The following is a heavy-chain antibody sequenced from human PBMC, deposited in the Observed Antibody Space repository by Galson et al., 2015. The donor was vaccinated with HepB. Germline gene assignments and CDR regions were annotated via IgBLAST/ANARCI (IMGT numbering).Heavy chain of an antibody. V-gene: IGHV1-69*13. CDR3: ARGDVNNPSYYYYYMDV. J-gene: IGHJ6*03. CDR1: GGTFSSYA. CDR2: IIPIFGTA. Sequence: SVKVSCKASGGTFSSYAISWVRQAPGQGLGWMGGIIPIFGTANYAQKFQGRVTITADESTSTAYMELSSLRSEDTAVYYCARGDVNNPSYYYYYMDVWGKGTTVTVSS. D-gene: IGHD2/OR15-2a*01.